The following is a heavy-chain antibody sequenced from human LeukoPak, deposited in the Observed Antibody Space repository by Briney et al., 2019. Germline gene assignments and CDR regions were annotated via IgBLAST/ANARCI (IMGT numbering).Heavy chain of an antibody. D-gene: IGHD3-10*01. CDR2: INPNSGGT. V-gene: IGHV1-2*06. CDR1: GYTFTGYY. J-gene: IGHJ4*02. Sequence: GASVKVSCKASGYTFTGYYMHWVRQAPGQGLEWMGRINPNSGGTNYAQKFQGRVTMTRDTSISTAYMELSRLRSDDTAVYYCAREFGRRITIVRGAWGYWGQGTLVTVSS. CDR3: AREFGRRITIVRGAWGY.